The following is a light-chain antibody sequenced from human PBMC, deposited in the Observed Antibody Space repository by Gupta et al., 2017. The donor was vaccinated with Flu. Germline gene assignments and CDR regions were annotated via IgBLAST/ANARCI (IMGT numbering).Light chain of an antibody. Sequence: QSVLTQPPSASGTPGHRVTIPCSGTSSNIGVYDVNGNQQLPGAATKLRIYGNKQRPSGVPDRFSGSQSGASASLAISGLQSEDEADYFCVSWDDILNGPVFGGGTKVTVL. V-gene: IGLV1-44*01. CDR2: GNK. CDR3: VSWDDILNGPV. J-gene: IGLJ2*01. CDR1: SSNIGVYD.